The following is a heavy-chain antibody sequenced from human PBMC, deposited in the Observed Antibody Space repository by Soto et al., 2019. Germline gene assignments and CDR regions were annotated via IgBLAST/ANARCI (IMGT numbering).Heavy chain of an antibody. D-gene: IGHD3-16*02. Sequence: QVQLVQSGAEVKKPGSSVKVSCKASGGTFSSYAISWVRQAPGQGLEWMGGIIPIFGTANYEQKFQGRVTITADESTSTAYMELSSLRSEDTAVYYCARVFYDYVWGSYRYSFDYWGQGTLVTVSS. V-gene: IGHV1-69*01. J-gene: IGHJ4*02. CDR3: ARVFYDYVWGSYRYSFDY. CDR1: GGTFSSYA. CDR2: IIPIFGTA.